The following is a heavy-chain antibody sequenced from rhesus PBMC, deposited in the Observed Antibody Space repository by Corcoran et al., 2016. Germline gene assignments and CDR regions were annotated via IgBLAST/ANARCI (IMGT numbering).Heavy chain of an antibody. D-gene: IGHD2-33*01. CDR2: IYGSSTST. CDR1: GGSISDDYY. Sequence: QVQLQESGPGLVKPSETLSLTCAVSGGSISDDYYWSWIRQPPGKGLEWIGYIYGSSTSTNYNPSLKSRVTISKDTSKNQFSLKLSSVTAADTAVYYCARWLSNWGQGVLVTVSS. V-gene: IGHV4S10*01. CDR3: ARWLSN. J-gene: IGHJ4*01.